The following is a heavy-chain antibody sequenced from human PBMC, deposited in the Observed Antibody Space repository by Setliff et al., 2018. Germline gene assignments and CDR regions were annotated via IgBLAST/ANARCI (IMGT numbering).Heavy chain of an antibody. D-gene: IGHD6-19*01. CDR1: GFTFSTYR. Sequence: GGSLRLSCAASGFTFSTYRMHWVRQAPGKGLEWVAVIWDDGGNKYHADSVKGRFTISRDNSKNTLYLQMNSLRPEDTAVYYCSRDRAGAGDYWGQGTLVTVSS. J-gene: IGHJ4*02. V-gene: IGHV3-33*08. CDR2: IWDDGGNK. CDR3: SRDRAGAGDY.